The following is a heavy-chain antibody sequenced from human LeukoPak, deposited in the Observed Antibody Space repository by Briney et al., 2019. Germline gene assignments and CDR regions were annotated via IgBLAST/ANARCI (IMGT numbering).Heavy chain of an antibody. D-gene: IGHD2-2*01. CDR2: ISAYNGNT. CDR3: ARDGVVVVPAAGDAFDI. J-gene: IGHJ3*02. V-gene: IGHV1-18*01. CDR1: GYTFTSYG. Sequence: ASVKVSCKASGYTFTSYGISWVRQAPGQGLEWMGWISAYNGNTNYAQKLQGRVTMTTDTSTSTAYMELRSLRSDDTAVYYCARDGVVVVPAAGDAFDIWGQGTMVTVSS.